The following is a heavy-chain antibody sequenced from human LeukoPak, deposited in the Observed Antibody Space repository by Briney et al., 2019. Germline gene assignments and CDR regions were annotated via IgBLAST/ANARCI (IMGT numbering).Heavy chain of an antibody. D-gene: IGHD1-26*01. J-gene: IGHJ3*02. Sequence: ASVKVSCKLSGYTLTELSMHWVRQAPGKGLEWMGGFDPEDGETIYAQKFQGRVTMTEDTSTDTAYMGLSSLRSEDTAVYYCATKWGVGATTSGAFDIWGQGTMVTVSS. CDR2: FDPEDGET. CDR1: GYTLTELS. V-gene: IGHV1-24*01. CDR3: ATKWGVGATTSGAFDI.